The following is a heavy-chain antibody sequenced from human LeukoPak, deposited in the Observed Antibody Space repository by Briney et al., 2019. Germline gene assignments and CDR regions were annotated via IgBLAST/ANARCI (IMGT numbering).Heavy chain of an antibody. CDR1: GFTFSTYV. Sequence: GGSLRLSCAASGFTFSTYVMLWVRQAPGKGLEYVSAISSNGDNTWYANSVKGRFTISRDNSKNTVYLQMGSLRAEDMAVYYCARREGANFDCWGQGTLVTVSS. V-gene: IGHV3-64*01. D-gene: IGHD1-26*01. J-gene: IGHJ4*02. CDR2: ISSNGDNT. CDR3: ARREGANFDC.